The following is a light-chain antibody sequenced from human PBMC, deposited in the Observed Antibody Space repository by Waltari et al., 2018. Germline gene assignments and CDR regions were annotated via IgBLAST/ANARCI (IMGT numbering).Light chain of an antibody. Sequence: SSELTQDPAVSVALGQTVRITCQGDSLRSYDASWYQQKPGKAPILVIYGKDNRPSGIPDRFSGSTSGNTASVTITGSQAEDEADYYCHSRVVSNVRGAFGGGTKLTVL. J-gene: IGLJ2*01. CDR1: SLRSYD. V-gene: IGLV3-19*01. CDR2: GKD. CDR3: HSRVVSNVRGA.